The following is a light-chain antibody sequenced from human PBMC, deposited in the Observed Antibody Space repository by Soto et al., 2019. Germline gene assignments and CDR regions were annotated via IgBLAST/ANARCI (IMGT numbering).Light chain of an antibody. V-gene: IGKV1-39*01. Sequence: DSHLTQSPSSQSPSIGYRVPVTXQASQNITTSSCWYPQTPGRATKXXISXASNLQSGVPSRFSGSGSETDFTLTIRSLQPEDVATYYCQQSYRTPPFGQGTRLEIK. CDR2: XAS. CDR1: QNITTS. J-gene: IGKJ5*01. CDR3: QQSYRTPP.